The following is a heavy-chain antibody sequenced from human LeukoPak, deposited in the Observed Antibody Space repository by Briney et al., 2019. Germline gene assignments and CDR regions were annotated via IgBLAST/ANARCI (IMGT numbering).Heavy chain of an antibody. CDR2: IYYSGST. V-gene: IGHV4-59*01. J-gene: IGHJ2*01. CDR3: ARDQGYSSSWTYWYFDL. CDR1: GGSISSYY. Sequence: SETLSLTCTVSGGSISSYYWSWIRQPPGKGLEWIGYIYYSGSTNYNPSLKSRVTISVDTSKNQFSLKLSSVTAAGTAVYYCARDQGYSSSWTYWYFDLWGRGTLVTVSS. D-gene: IGHD6-13*01.